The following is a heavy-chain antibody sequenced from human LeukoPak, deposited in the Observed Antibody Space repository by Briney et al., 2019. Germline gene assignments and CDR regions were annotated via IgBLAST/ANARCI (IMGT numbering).Heavy chain of an antibody. D-gene: IGHD3-9*01. Sequence: ASVKVSCKVSGYTLTELSMHWVRQAPGKGLEWMGGFDPEDGETIYAQKFQGRVTMTEDTSTDTAYMELSSLRSEDTAVYYCATAPGRRYYDWLPDYWGQGTLVTVSS. J-gene: IGHJ4*02. CDR2: FDPEDGET. V-gene: IGHV1-24*01. CDR1: GYTLTELS. CDR3: ATAPGRRYYDWLPDY.